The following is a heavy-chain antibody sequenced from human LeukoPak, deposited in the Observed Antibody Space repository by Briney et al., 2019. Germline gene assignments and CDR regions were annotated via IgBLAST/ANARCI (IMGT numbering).Heavy chain of an antibody. CDR2: INHSGST. D-gene: IGHD5-12*01. J-gene: IGHJ3*02. CDR1: GGSFSGYY. CDR3: ARSYEGAFDI. V-gene: IGHV4-34*01. Sequence: SETLSLTCAVYGGSFSGYYWSWIRQPPGKGLEWIGEINHSGSTNYNPSLKSRVTISVDTSKNQFSLQLSSVTAADTAVYYCARSYEGAFDIWGQGTMVTVSS.